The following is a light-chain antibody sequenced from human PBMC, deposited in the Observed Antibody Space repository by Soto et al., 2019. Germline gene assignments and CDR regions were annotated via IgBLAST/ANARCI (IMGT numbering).Light chain of an antibody. J-gene: IGKJ1*01. CDR2: AAS. V-gene: IGKV1-39*01. CDR3: QQSYSTPRT. CDR1: QSISSY. Sequence: DIQMTQSLSSLSASVGDRVTITCRASQSISSYLNWYQQKPGKAPKLLIYAASSLQSGVPSRFSGSGSGTDFTLTISSLQPEDFETYYCQQSYSTPRTFGQGTKVDIK.